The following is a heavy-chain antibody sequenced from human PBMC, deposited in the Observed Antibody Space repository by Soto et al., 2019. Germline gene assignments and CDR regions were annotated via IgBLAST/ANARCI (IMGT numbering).Heavy chain of an antibody. V-gene: IGHV5-10-1*01. Sequence: PGESLKISCKGSGYSFTSYWISWVRQMPGKGLEWMGRIDPSDSYTNYSPSFQGHVTISADKSISTAYLQWSSLKASDTAMYYCARHSPQLVGAGRGMDVWGQGTTVTVSS. CDR3: ARHSPQLVGAGRGMDV. CDR1: GYSFTSYW. CDR2: IDPSDSYT. D-gene: IGHD1-26*01. J-gene: IGHJ6*02.